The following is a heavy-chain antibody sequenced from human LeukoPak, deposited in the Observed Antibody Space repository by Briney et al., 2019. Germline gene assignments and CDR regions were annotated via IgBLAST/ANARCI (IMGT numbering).Heavy chain of an antibody. CDR3: ARQDGSALYYPDY. D-gene: IGHD5-24*01. Sequence: GESLKISCKGFGYSFSSYWIAWVRQMPGKGLEWMGIIYPGDSDIRYSPSFQGQVTISADKSISTAYLQWSSLKASDTAMYYCARQDGSALYYPDYWGQGTLVTVSS. CDR1: GYSFSSYW. V-gene: IGHV5-51*01. J-gene: IGHJ4*02. CDR2: IYPGDSDI.